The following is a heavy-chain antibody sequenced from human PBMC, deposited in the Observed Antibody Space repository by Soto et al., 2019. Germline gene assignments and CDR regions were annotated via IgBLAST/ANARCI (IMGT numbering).Heavy chain of an antibody. D-gene: IGHD3-10*02. CDR2: ISSSSSYT. CDR3: ARGLVGKMFLPHQFDY. Sequence: WVSLRLSCAASGFTFSDYYMSWIRQAPGKGLKRVSYISSSSSYTNYADSVKGRFTISRDNAKNSLYLQMNSLRAEDTAVYYCARGLVGKMFLPHQFDYWGQGALVTVSS. V-gene: IGHV3-11*06. J-gene: IGHJ4*02. CDR1: GFTFSDYY.